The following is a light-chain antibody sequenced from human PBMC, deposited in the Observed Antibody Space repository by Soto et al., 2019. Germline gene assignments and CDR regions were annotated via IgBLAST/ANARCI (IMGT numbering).Light chain of an antibody. CDR2: DAS. Sequence: DIQMTQSPSTLSASVGDRVTITCRASQRISSWLAWYQQKPGKAPKPLINDASSLESGVPSRFSGSGSGTEFTLTISSLQPDDFATYYCQQYNSYPYTVGQGTKLEIK. J-gene: IGKJ2*01. V-gene: IGKV1-5*01. CDR1: QRISSW. CDR3: QQYNSYPYT.